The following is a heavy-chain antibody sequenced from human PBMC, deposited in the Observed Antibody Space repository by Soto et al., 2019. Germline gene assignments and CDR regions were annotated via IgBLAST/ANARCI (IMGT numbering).Heavy chain of an antibody. D-gene: IGHD2-8*01. J-gene: IGHJ6*03. CDR2: INHSGST. CDR3: ARGILGYCTNGVCYTGYYYYYYMDV. V-gene: IGHV4-34*01. CDR1: GGSFSGYY. Sequence: SETLSLTCAVYGGSFSGYYWSWIRQPPGKGLEWIGEINHSGSTNYNPSLKSRVTISVDTSKNQFSLKLSSVTAADTAVYYCARGILGYCTNGVCYTGYYYYYYMDVWGKGTTVTV.